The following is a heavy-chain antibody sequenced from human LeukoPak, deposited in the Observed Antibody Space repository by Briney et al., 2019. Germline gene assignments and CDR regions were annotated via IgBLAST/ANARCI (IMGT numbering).Heavy chain of an antibody. Sequence: PSETLSLTCTVSGVSISSYYWSWIRQPPGKGLEWIGYIYYSGSTNYNPSLKSRVTISVDTSKNQFSLKLSSVTAADTAVYYCARGGLAVAVFDYWGQGTLVTVSS. CDR1: GVSISSYY. V-gene: IGHV4-59*01. CDR3: ARGGLAVAVFDY. CDR2: IYYSGST. D-gene: IGHD6-19*01. J-gene: IGHJ4*02.